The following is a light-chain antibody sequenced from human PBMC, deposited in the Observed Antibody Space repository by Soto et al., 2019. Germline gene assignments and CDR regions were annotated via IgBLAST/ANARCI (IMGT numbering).Light chain of an antibody. J-gene: IGLJ2*01. CDR3: SSYTSSNTLVV. V-gene: IGLV2-14*01. CDR2: DVR. Sequence: QSALTQPASVSGSPGQSITISCTGTSSDVGAYKYVSWYQQHPGKAPKLMIYDVRNRPSGVSNRFSGSKSGNTASLTISGLRAEDEADYYCSSYTSSNTLVVFGGGTKVTVL. CDR1: SSDVGAYKY.